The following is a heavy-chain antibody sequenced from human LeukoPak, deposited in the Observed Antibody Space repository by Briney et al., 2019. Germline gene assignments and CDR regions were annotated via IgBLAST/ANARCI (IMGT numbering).Heavy chain of an antibody. Sequence: GGSLRLSCAASGFTFSNAWMNWVRQAAGKGLEWVGRIKSKTDGGTTDYAAPVKGRFTISRDDSKNTLYLQMNSLKTEDRAVYYCTTGGDTIFGVPLDYWGQGTLVTVSS. J-gene: IGHJ4*02. CDR2: IKSKTDGGTT. V-gene: IGHV3-15*07. D-gene: IGHD3-3*01. CDR1: GFTFSNAW. CDR3: TTGGDTIFGVPLDY.